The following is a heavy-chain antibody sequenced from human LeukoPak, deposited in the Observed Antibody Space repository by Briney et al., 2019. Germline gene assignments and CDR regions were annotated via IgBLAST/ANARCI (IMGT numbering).Heavy chain of an antibody. CDR1: GFTFSSYW. J-gene: IGHJ4*02. CDR3: ARSRWSWGIDY. V-gene: IGHV3-74*01. CDR2: INGDGSST. D-gene: IGHD4-23*01. Sequence: GGSLRLSCAASGFTFSSYWMHWVRQAPGKGLVWVSRINGDGSSTNYADSVKGRFTVSRDNAKKMVYLQVSSLRAEDTAVYYCARSRWSWGIDYWGQGTLVTVSS.